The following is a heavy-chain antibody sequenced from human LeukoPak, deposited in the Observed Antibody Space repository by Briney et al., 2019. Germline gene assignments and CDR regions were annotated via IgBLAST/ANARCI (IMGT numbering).Heavy chain of an antibody. J-gene: IGHJ5*02. D-gene: IGHD3-9*01. CDR2: ISAYNGNT. CDR3: ARGSYFDWLPRGWFDP. V-gene: IGHV1-18*01. CDR1: GYTFTSYG. Sequence: GASVKVSCKASGYTFTSYGISWVRQAPGQGLEWMGWISAYNGNTNYAQKLQGRVTMTTDTSTSTAYMELSSLRSEDTAVYYCARGSYFDWLPRGWFDPWGQGTLVTVSS.